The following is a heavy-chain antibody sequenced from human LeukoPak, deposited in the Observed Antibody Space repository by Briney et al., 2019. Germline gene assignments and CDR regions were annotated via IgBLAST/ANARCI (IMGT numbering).Heavy chain of an antibody. J-gene: IGHJ3*02. CDR3: ARRGDSVGDGFDI. CDR2: IYYSGNS. D-gene: IGHD3-22*01. CDR1: GGAISSGVYY. V-gene: IGHV4-31*03. Sequence: SQTLSLTCSVSGGAISSGVYYWSWIRQHPGKGLEWSGYIYYSGNSDYNPSLKSRVTISVDTSKNQFSLKLSSVTAADTAVYYCARRGDSVGDGFDIWGQGTMVTVSS.